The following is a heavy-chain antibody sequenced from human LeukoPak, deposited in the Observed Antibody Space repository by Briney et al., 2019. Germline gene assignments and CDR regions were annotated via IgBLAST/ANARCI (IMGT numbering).Heavy chain of an antibody. D-gene: IGHD2-21*01. J-gene: IGHJ4*02. V-gene: IGHV3-23*01. CDR3: AKDSQVISAYYFDY. CDR1: GFTFSSYA. Sequence: GGSLRLSCAASGFTFSSYAMSWVRQAPGEGLERVSAISGSGGTTYYPNSVKGRFTISIDNSKNTLYLQMNSLRAEDTAVYYGAKDSQVISAYYFDYWGQGTLVTVSS. CDR2: ISGSGGTT.